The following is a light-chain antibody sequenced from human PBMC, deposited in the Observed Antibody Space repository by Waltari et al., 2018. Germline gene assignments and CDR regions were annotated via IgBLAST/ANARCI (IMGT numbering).Light chain of an antibody. J-gene: IGLJ2*01. V-gene: IGLV2-23*02. CDR1: SSDVGGYNY. CDR2: EVN. Sequence: QSALAQPASASGSPGQSVTISCTGTSSDVGGYNYVSWYQHHPGKAPKLMISEVNKRPSGVSDRFSGSKSGNTASLTVSGLQAEDEADYYCCSYVGGSTRVFGGGTKLTVL. CDR3: CSYVGGSTRV.